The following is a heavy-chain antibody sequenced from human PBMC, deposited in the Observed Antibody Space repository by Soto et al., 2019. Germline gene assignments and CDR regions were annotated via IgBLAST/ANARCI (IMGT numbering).Heavy chain of an antibody. J-gene: IGHJ4*02. CDR1: GYTFTSYG. CDR2: ISAYNGNT. Sequence: QVQLVQSGAEVKKPGASVKVSCMASGYTFTSYGITWVRQAPGQGLEWMGWISAYNGNTNYAQKLXGXXXMTTDTSXXXAXXXLRSLRSDDTAXXXCAREYYYGSGPWYWGQGTLVTV. D-gene: IGHD3-10*01. CDR3: AREYYYGSGPWY. V-gene: IGHV1-18*01.